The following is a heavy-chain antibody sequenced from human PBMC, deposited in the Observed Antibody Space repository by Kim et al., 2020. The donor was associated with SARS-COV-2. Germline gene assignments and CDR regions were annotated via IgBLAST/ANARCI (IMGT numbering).Heavy chain of an antibody. CDR3: AKIRWDFTDYGMDV. Sequence: YPVPVKGRFTIYRDNAKNSLYLKMNSLRAEDTALYYCAKIRWDFTDYGMDVWGQGTTVTVSS. V-gene: IGHV3-9*01. D-gene: IGHD2-8*02. J-gene: IGHJ6*02.